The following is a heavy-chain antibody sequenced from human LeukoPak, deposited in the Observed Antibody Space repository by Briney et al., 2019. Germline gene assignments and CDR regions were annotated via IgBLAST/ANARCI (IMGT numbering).Heavy chain of an antibody. Sequence: SETLSLTCTVSGGSISSYYWGWIRQPPGKGLEWIGEINHSGSTNYNPSLKSRVTISVDTSKNQFSLKLSSVTAADTAVYYCARGSGGSGWYNHYYYYYYMDVWGKGTTVTVSS. J-gene: IGHJ6*03. CDR3: ARGSGGSGWYNHYYYYYYMDV. D-gene: IGHD6-19*01. CDR1: GGSISSYY. V-gene: IGHV4-34*01. CDR2: INHSGST.